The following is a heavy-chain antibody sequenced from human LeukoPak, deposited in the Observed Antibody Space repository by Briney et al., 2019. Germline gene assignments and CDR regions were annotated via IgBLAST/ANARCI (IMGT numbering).Heavy chain of an antibody. CDR2: INPNSGGT. V-gene: IGHV1-2*02. D-gene: IGHD2-15*01. Sequence: ASVKVSCKASGYTFTGYYMHWVRQAPGQGLEWMGWINPNSGGTNYAQKLQGRVTMTTDTSTSTAYMELRSLRSDDTAVYYCASYGGLLDAFDIWGQGTMVTVSS. J-gene: IGHJ3*02. CDR3: ASYGGLLDAFDI. CDR1: GYTFTGYY.